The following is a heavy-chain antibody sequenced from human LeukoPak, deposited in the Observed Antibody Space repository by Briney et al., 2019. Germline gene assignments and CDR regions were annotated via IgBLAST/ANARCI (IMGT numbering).Heavy chain of an antibody. CDR1: GFTFSNYV. V-gene: IGHV3-48*03. Sequence: GGSLRLSCAASGFTFSNYVMSWVRQAPGKGLEWVSYISRSGDTIYFADSVKGRFTISRDNAKNSLYLQMSSLRAEDTAVYYCARDYASDYWGQGTLVTVSS. J-gene: IGHJ4*02. CDR2: ISRSGDTI. CDR3: ARDYASDY. D-gene: IGHD3-10*01.